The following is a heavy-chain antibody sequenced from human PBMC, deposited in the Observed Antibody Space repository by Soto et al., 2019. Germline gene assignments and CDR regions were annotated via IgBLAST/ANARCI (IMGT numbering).Heavy chain of an antibody. CDR1: GYSFSSYY. Sequence: QVQVVQSGAEVKNPGASVKVSCKASGYSFSSYYMHWVRQAPGQGLEWMGTINPSGGRTRYAQKFQGRVTMTRDTSTSTVNMELSSLRSEDTAVYYCARAGGYAFDYWGQGTLVTVSS. V-gene: IGHV1-46*01. D-gene: IGHD6-19*01. J-gene: IGHJ4*02. CDR2: INPSGGRT. CDR3: ARAGGYAFDY.